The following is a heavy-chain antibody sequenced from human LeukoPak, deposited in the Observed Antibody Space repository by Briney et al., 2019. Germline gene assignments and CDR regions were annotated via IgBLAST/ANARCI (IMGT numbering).Heavy chain of an antibody. V-gene: IGHV3-23*01. CDR3: ARWGNDHSQFDS. J-gene: IGHJ4*02. D-gene: IGHD4-11*01. CDR1: GFTFNNYA. Sequence: GGSLRLSCAASGFTFNNYAMTWVRQAPGKGLEWVSVVSGSGDNTNYADSVKGRFTISRDNSKNTLFLQMNSLRTEDTAVYFCARWGNDHSQFDSWGQGTLVTVS. CDR2: VSGSGDNT.